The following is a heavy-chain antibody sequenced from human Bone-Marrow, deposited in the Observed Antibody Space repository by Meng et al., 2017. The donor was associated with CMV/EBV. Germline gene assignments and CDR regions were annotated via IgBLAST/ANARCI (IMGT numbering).Heavy chain of an antibody. CDR3: ARRTTNYYWYFDL. CDR1: GGSISSYY. CDR2: ISYSGST. D-gene: IGHD1-1*01. V-gene: IGHV4-59*01. J-gene: IGHJ2*01. Sequence: SETLSLTCTVSGGSISSYYWSWIRQPPRKVLEWIGYISYSGSTNYNPSLKSRVTISVDTSKNQFSLKLSSVTAADTAVYYCARRTTNYYWYFDLWGRGTLVTVSS.